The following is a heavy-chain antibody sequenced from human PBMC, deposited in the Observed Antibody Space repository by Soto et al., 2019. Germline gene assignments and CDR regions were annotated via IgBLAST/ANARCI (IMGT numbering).Heavy chain of an antibody. Sequence: GGSLRLACTASGFTCSNFSINWVRQAPGKGLEWISYISSSTTTIFYADSVRGRFTISRDNAKNSLYLQMNSLRDEDTAVYYGARETSTYHYDSSAYVGLDYCGQGT. J-gene: IGHJ4*02. CDR3: ARETSTYHYDSSAYVGLDY. CDR2: ISSSTTTI. V-gene: IGHV3-48*02. D-gene: IGHD3-22*01. CDR1: GFTCSNFS.